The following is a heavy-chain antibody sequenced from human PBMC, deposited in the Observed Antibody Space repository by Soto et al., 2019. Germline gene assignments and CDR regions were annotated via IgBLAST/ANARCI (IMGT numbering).Heavy chain of an antibody. CDR1: GFTFSSYA. D-gene: IGHD5-18*01. Sequence: PGGSLRLSCAASGFTFSSYAMHWVRQAPGKGLEWVAVISYDGSNKYYADSVKGRFTIFRDNSKNTLYLQMNSLRAEDTAVYYCARAHVDTAMVAPYYYYYYGMDVWGQGTTVTVSS. V-gene: IGHV3-30-3*01. J-gene: IGHJ6*02. CDR2: ISYDGSNK. CDR3: ARAHVDTAMVAPYYYYYYGMDV.